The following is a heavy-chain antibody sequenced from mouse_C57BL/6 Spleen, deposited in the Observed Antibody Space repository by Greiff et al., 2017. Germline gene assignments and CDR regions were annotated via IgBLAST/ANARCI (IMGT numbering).Heavy chain of an antibody. J-gene: IGHJ4*01. CDR1: GYTFTSYW. D-gene: IGHD3-1*01. Sequence: QVLLQQPGAELVRPGTSVMLSCTASGYTFTSYWLYWVKQSPGQGLEWIGVIDPSDSYTNYNKKFKGKTTLTVDTSSSTAYLQLSSLTSEDSAVYYGARSPGHERAMDYWGQGTSVTVSS. CDR3: ARSPGHERAMDY. V-gene: IGHV1-59*01. CDR2: IDPSDSYT.